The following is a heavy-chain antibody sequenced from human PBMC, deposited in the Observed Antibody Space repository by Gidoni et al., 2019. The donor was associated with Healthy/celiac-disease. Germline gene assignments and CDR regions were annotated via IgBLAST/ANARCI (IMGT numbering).Heavy chain of an antibody. D-gene: IGHD3-22*01. CDR3: ARDRSYDSSGYPLGAFDI. J-gene: IGHJ3*02. CDR2: IIPIFGTA. CDR1: GGTFSSYA. Sequence: QVQLVQSGAEVKKPGSSVKVSCKASGGTFSSYAISWVRQAPGQGLEWMGGIIPIFGTANYAQKFQGRVTITADESTSTAYMELSSLRSEDTAVYYCARDRSYDSSGYPLGAFDIWCQGTMVTVSS. V-gene: IGHV1-69*01.